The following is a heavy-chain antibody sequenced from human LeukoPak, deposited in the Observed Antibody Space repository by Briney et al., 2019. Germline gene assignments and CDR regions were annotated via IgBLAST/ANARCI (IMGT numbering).Heavy chain of an antibody. J-gene: IGHJ5*02. V-gene: IGHV4-39*01. CDR1: GGSITNTISY. CDR2: IYFNGGST. Sequence: SETLSLTCTVSGGSITNTISYWAWMRQSPGKGLEWIGSIYFNGGSTYYNPSLKTRATLLLDTSSNQFSLNLRSVTAADTGVYYCARPMYKSRDRFDPWGQGTQVTVSS. D-gene: IGHD1-14*01. CDR3: ARPMYKSRDRFDP.